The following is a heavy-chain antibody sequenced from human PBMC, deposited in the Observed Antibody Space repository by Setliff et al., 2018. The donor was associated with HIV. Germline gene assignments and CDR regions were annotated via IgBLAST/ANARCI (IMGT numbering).Heavy chain of an antibody. CDR1: GFTFEDYA. J-gene: IGHJ4*02. CDR2: ISWNSGAI. V-gene: IGHV3-9*01. Sequence: GGSLRLSCAASGFTFEDYAMHWVRQTPGKGLEWVSSISWNSGAIDYAEAVKGRFSISRDNANNTLYLQMNSLRAEDTAFYYCGKDKNEGNNYIDYWGQGTLVTVSS. D-gene: IGHD1-1*01. CDR3: GKDKNEGNNYIDY.